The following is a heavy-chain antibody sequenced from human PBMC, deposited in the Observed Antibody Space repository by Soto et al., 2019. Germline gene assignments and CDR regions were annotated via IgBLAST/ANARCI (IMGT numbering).Heavy chain of an antibody. CDR1: GYPFSNYG. V-gene: IGHV1-18*01. CDR2: ISGYNGNT. CDR3: SRFIMVGGWFDPNYYHGMDV. Sequence: GGSVKDSFKTSGYPFSNYGINLVRQAPGQGLEWMGWISGYNGNTNYAQTVQGRVTMTTDTSTGTVYMELRSLKSDDAAIYYCSRFIMVGGWFDPNYYHGMDVWGQGTTVTVSS. J-gene: IGHJ6*02. D-gene: IGHD6-19*01.